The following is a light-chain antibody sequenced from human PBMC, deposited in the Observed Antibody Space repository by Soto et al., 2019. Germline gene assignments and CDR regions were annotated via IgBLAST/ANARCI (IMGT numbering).Light chain of an antibody. J-gene: IGKJ2*01. CDR2: KIS. Sequence: DIVMTQTPLSSPVTLGQPASISCRSSQSLVHSDGNTYLSWVLQRPGQPPRLLMYKISNRFSGVPDRFSGSGTGTDFTLRISRLEDGDVGVYYCMQATQFPHTFGQGTKLEIK. CDR3: MQATQFPHT. CDR1: QSLVHSDGNTY. V-gene: IGKV2-24*01.